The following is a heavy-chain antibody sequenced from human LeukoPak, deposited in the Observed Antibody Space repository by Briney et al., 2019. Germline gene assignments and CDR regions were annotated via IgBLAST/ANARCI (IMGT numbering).Heavy chain of an antibody. CDR2: IYTSGST. Sequence: SETLSLTCAVYGGSFSSYYWSWLRQPAGKGMEWIGRIYTSGSTNYNPSLTSRVTMSVDTSKNQFSLRLSSVTAADTAVYYCARYCSGGSCWEYDAFDIWGQGTMVTVSS. CDR1: GGSFSSYY. CDR3: ARYCSGGSCWEYDAFDI. V-gene: IGHV4-59*10. J-gene: IGHJ3*02. D-gene: IGHD2-15*01.